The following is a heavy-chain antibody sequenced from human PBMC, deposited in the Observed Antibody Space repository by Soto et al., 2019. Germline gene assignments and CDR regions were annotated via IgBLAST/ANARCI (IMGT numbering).Heavy chain of an antibody. CDR3: CSVLLWFGEYRPNFDY. CDR1: GGSISSSSYY. D-gene: IGHD3-10*01. J-gene: IGHJ4*02. V-gene: IGHV4-39*01. CDR2: IYYSGST. Sequence: QLQESGPGLVKPSETLSLTCTVSGGSISSSSYYWGWIRQPPGKGLEWIGSIYYSGSTYYNPSLKSRVTISVDTSKNQFSLKLSSVTAADTAVYYCCSVLLWFGEYRPNFDYWGQGTLVTVSS.